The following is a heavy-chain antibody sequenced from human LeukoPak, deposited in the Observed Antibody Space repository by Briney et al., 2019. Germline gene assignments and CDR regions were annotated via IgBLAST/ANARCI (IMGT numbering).Heavy chain of an antibody. J-gene: IGHJ4*02. CDR1: GFTFGDYA. CDR2: IRGKTYGGTT. Sequence: PGGSVRVSCTAAGFTFGDYAMSWVRQAPGKGLEGVGVIRGKTYGGTTEYAASVKGRFTISRDDSKSIAYLQMNSLKTEDTAVYYCTYTYDSTGYYPGTFDYWGQGTLVTVSS. CDR3: TYTYDSTGYYPGTFDY. D-gene: IGHD3-22*01. V-gene: IGHV3-49*04.